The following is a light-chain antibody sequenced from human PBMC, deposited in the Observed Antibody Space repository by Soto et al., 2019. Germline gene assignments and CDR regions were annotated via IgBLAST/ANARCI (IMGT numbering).Light chain of an antibody. CDR3: SSYTGGNPSYV. V-gene: IGLV2-8*01. J-gene: IGLJ1*01. CDR1: SSDVGGYDY. Sequence: QSVLTQPPSASGPPGQSVTTSCTGTSSDVGGYDYVSWYQQHPGKAPKLMIYEVTIRPSGVSDRFSGSKSGNTASLTVSGLQAEDEADYYCSSYTGGNPSYVFGTGTKVTVL. CDR2: EVT.